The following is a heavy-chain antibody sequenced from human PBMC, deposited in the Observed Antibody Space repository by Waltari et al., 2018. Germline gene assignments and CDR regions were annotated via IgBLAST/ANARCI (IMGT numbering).Heavy chain of an antibody. J-gene: IGHJ5*02. V-gene: IGHV3-30*02. Sequence: QVQLVESGGGVVQPGGSLRLSCAASGFTFSSYGMHWVRPAPGKGLEWVAFIRYDGSNKYYADSVKGRFTISRDNSKNTLYLQMNSLRAEDTAVYYCAKGSIFGVVIERNWFDPWGQGTLVTVSS. CDR3: AKGSIFGVVIERNWFDP. D-gene: IGHD3-3*01. CDR1: GFTFSSYG. CDR2: IRYDGSNK.